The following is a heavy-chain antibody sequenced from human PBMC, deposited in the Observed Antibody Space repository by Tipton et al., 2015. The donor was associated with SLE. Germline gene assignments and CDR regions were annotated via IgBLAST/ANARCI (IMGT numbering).Heavy chain of an antibody. CDR1: GGSISSYY. Sequence: TLSLTCTVSGGSISSYYWSWIRQPPGKGLEWIGYIYYSGSTNYNPSLKSRVTISVDKSKNQFSLKLSSVTAADTAVYYCARRGYYYYYMDVWGKGTTVTVSS. CDR3: ARRGYYYYYMDV. CDR2: IYYSGST. V-gene: IGHV4-59*12. D-gene: IGHD3-16*01. J-gene: IGHJ6*03.